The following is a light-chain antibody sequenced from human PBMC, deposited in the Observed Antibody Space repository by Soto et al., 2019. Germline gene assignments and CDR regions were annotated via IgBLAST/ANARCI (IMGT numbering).Light chain of an antibody. Sequence: QSVLTQPPSVSGAPGQRVTISCTGTSSNIGAGYDVHWYQQLPGTAPKLLIYGNINRPSGVPDRFSGSKSGTSASLVITGLQAEDEADYYCQSYDRSLSYVFGTGTKLTVL. CDR1: SSNIGAGYD. V-gene: IGLV1-40*01. CDR2: GNI. J-gene: IGLJ1*01. CDR3: QSYDRSLSYV.